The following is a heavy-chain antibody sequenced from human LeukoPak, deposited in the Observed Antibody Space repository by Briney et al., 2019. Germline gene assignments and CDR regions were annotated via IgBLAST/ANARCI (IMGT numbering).Heavy chain of an antibody. Sequence: SETLSLTCAVYGGSSSGYYWSWIRQPPGKGLEWIGEINHSGSTNYNPSLKSRVTISVDTSKNQFSLKLSSVTAADTAVYYCAILNIAAARGWFDPWGQGTLVTVSS. CDR1: GGSSSGYY. CDR2: INHSGST. V-gene: IGHV4-34*01. D-gene: IGHD6-13*01. CDR3: AILNIAAARGWFDP. J-gene: IGHJ5*02.